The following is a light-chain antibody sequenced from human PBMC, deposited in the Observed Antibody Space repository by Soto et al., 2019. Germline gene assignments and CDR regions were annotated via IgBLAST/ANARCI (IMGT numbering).Light chain of an antibody. CDR1: SSDVGGYNY. Sequence: QSALTQPASVSGSPGQSITISCTGTSSDVGGYNYVSWYQQHPGKAPKLMIYDVSNRPSGVSNRFSGSKSGNTASLTISGLQAENDADYYCSLYTSSSTLLYVFGAGTKLTVL. CDR3: SLYTSSSTLLYV. J-gene: IGLJ1*01. V-gene: IGLV2-14*01. CDR2: DVS.